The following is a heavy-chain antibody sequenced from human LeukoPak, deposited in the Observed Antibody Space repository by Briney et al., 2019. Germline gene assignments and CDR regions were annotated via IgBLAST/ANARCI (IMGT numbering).Heavy chain of an antibody. CDR3: AKDVLWFGELPVY. V-gene: IGHV3-23*01. J-gene: IGHJ4*02. CDR2: IGGSGGST. Sequence: GGSLRLSCAASGFTFSSYAMSWVRQAPGKGLERVSVIGGSGGSTYYADSVKGRFTISRDNSKNTLYLQMSSLRAEDTAVYYCAKDVLWFGELPVYWGQGTLVTVSS. CDR1: GFTFSSYA. D-gene: IGHD3-10*01.